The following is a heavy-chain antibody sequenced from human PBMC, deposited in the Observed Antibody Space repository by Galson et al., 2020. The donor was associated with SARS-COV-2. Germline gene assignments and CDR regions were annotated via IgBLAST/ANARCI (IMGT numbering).Heavy chain of an antibody. Sequence: SGPTLVQLPQTLTLTRTFSGFSLSTPAMSVSWILHPPRKALEWLPLLDCDHDTYYSTSLKTRLTISKDTYKNQVVLTMTNMDPVDTATYYCARIACVGVITYYYYYGMDVGGQGSTVTVSS. J-gene: IGHJ6*02. V-gene: IGHV2-70*01. CDR1: GFSLSTPAMS. CDR3: ARIACVGVITYYYYYGMDV. D-gene: IGHD3-10*01. CDR2: LDCDHDT.